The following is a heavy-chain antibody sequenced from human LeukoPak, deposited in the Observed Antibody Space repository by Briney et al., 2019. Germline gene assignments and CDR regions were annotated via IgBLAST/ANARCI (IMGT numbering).Heavy chain of an antibody. Sequence: SETLSLTCTVSGGSTSSYYWSWIRQPAGKGLEWIGRIYTSGSTNYNPSLKSRVTMSVDTSKNQFSLKLSSVTAADTTVYYCARDFSEGWLVRHYYYYYYMDVWGKGTTVTVSS. CDR1: GGSTSSYY. CDR2: IYTSGST. V-gene: IGHV4-4*07. CDR3: ARDFSEGWLVRHYYYYYYMDV. J-gene: IGHJ6*03. D-gene: IGHD6-19*01.